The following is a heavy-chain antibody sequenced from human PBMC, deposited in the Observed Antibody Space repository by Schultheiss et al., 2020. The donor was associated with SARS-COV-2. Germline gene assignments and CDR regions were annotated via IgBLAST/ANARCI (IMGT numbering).Heavy chain of an antibody. Sequence: GESLKISCAASGFTFSSYDMHWVRQATGKGLEWVSAIGTAGDTYYQGSVKGRFTISRENAKNSLYLQMNSLRAGDTAVYYCARGTGYCSGGSCYSSGFWFDPWGQGTLVTVSS. CDR3: ARGTGYCSGGSCYSSGFWFDP. CDR2: IGTAGDT. CDR1: GFTFSSYD. V-gene: IGHV3-13*04. D-gene: IGHD2-15*01. J-gene: IGHJ5*02.